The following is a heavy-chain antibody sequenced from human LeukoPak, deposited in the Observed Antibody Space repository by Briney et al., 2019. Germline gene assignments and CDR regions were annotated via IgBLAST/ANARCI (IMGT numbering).Heavy chain of an antibody. CDR1: GGSISSYY. Sequence: KPSETLSLTCTVSGGSISSYYWSWIRQPPGKGLEWIGNIYYSGTTNYDPSLRSRVNMSLDASKNQFSLRLSSVTAADTAVYYCARGGSYFVYWGQGTLVTVSS. V-gene: IGHV4-59*01. D-gene: IGHD1-26*01. J-gene: IGHJ4*02. CDR3: ARGGSYFVY. CDR2: IYYSGTT.